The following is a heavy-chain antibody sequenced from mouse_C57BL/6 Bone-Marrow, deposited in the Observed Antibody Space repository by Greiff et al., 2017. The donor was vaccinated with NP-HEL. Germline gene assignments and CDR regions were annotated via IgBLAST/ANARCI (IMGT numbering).Heavy chain of an antibody. J-gene: IGHJ4*01. CDR1: GFTFSDYY. CDR3: AREGGLRRRTYAMDY. Sequence: EVKLVESEGGLVQPGSSMKLSCTASGFTFSDYYMAWVRQVPEKGLEWVANINYDGSSTYYLDSLKSRFIISRVNAKNILYLQMSSLKSEDTATYYCAREGGLRRRTYAMDYWGQGTSVTVSS. V-gene: IGHV5-16*01. CDR2: INYDGSST. D-gene: IGHD2-4*01.